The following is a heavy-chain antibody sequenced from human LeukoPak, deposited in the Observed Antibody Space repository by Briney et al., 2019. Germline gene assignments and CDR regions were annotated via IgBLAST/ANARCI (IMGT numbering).Heavy chain of an antibody. CDR2: ISTSGSAI. V-gene: IGHV3-11*04. Sequence: PGGSLRLSCAASGFTFSDSYMSWIRQAPGKGLEWVSYISTSGSAIYYADAVKGRFTISRDNAKNSLYLQMNSLRAEDTAVYYCARDRYYYGSGSYSFADAFDIWGQGTMVTVSS. J-gene: IGHJ3*02. CDR1: GFTFSDSY. CDR3: ARDRYYYGSGSYSFADAFDI. D-gene: IGHD3-10*01.